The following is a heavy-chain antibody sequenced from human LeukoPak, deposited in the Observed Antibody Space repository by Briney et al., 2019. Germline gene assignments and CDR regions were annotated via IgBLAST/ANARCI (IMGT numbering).Heavy chain of an antibody. CDR3: AREVVVVVAAESFYYYYGMDV. V-gene: IGHV4-34*01. CDR1: GGSFSGYY. Sequence: PSETLSLTCAVYGGSFSGYYWSWIRQPPGKGLEWIGEINHSGSTNYNPSLKSRVTISVDTPKNQLSLKLGSVTAADTAVYYCAREVVVVVAAESFYYYYGMDVWGQRTTVTVSS. J-gene: IGHJ6*02. D-gene: IGHD2-15*01. CDR2: INHSGST.